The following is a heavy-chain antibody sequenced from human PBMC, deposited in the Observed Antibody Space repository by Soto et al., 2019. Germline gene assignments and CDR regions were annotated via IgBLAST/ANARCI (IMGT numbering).Heavy chain of an antibody. Sequence: GGSLRLSCAASGFTFSSYAMSWVRQAPGKGLEWVSAISGSGGSTYYADSVKGRFTISRDNSKNTLYLQMNSQRAEDTAVYYCAKEMGYCSSTSCHLITSYGMDVWGQGTTVIVSS. D-gene: IGHD2-2*01. V-gene: IGHV3-23*01. CDR2: ISGSGGST. J-gene: IGHJ6*02. CDR1: GFTFSSYA. CDR3: AKEMGYCSSTSCHLITSYGMDV.